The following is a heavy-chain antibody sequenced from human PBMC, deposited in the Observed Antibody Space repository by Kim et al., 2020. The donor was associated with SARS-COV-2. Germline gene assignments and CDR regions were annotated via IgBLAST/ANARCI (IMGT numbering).Heavy chain of an antibody. CDR3: TTDYYGSGIYGMDV. CDR1: GFTFSNAW. J-gene: IGHJ6*02. V-gene: IGHV3-15*01. CDR2: IKSKTDGGTI. Sequence: GGSLRLSCAASGFTFSNAWMSWVRQAPGKGLEWVGRIKSKTDGGTIDYAAPVKGRFTISRDDSKNTLYLQMNSLKTEDTAVYYCTTDYYGSGIYGMDVWGQGTTVTVSS. D-gene: IGHD3-10*01.